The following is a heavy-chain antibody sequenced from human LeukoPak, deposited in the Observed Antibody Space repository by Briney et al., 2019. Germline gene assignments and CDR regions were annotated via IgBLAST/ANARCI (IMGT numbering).Heavy chain of an antibody. D-gene: IGHD1-26*01. J-gene: IGHJ4*02. Sequence: PGESLRLSCAASGFSFTTYAMSWVRQAPGKGLEWVSVISGDGLRTYYADSVKGRFTISRDNAKNSLYLQMNSLRAEDTAVYYCARKVKVGGWYFDYWGQGTLVTVSS. CDR2: ISGDGLRT. V-gene: IGHV3-23*01. CDR3: ARKVKVGGWYFDY. CDR1: GFSFTTYA.